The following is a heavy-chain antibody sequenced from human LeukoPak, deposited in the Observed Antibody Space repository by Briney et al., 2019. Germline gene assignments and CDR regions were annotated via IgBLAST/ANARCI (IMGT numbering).Heavy chain of an antibody. V-gene: IGHV4-39*01. CDR3: AKTYGTFDY. CDR2: IYDSGST. Sequence: SETLSLTCTVSGGSIRSSYYYWGWICQPPGKGLEWIGSIYDSGSTYYNPSLKSRVTISVDTSKNQFSLKLNSVTAADTAVYYCAKTYGTFDYWGQGTLVTVSS. J-gene: IGHJ4*02. D-gene: IGHD4-17*01. CDR1: GGSIRSSYYY.